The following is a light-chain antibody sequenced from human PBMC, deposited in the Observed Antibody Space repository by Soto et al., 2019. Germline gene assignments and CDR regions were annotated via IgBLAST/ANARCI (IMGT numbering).Light chain of an antibody. V-gene: IGKV3-15*01. CDR2: RAS. J-gene: IGKJ2*01. Sequence: EILLTQSPATLSVSPGEGATLSCRASQSVRDNLAWYQQKPGQAPRLLIYRASTRATGVPARFSGSGSGTEFTLTISSLQSEDVSVYFCQNYNCWPPTFGQGTKLEIK. CDR1: QSVRDN. CDR3: QNYNCWPPT.